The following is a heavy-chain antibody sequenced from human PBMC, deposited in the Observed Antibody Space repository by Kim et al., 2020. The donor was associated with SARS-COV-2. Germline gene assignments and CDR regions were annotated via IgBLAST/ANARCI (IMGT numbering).Heavy chain of an antibody. CDR3: SRRGGSNGWGDFDL. CDR2: INQNGGVI. V-gene: IGHV3-23*01. D-gene: IGHD6-19*01. Sequence: GGSLRLSCATSGFTFSTYGMNWVRQAPGKGLEWVSSINQNGGVIHYADSVKDRFTISRDSSTNTLYLQMSSLRADDTAIYYCSRRGGSNGWGDFDLWGQG. J-gene: IGHJ3*01. CDR1: GFTFSTYG.